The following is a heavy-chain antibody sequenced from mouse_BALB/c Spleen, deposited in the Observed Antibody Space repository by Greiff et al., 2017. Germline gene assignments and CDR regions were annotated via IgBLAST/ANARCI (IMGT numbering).Heavy chain of an antibody. Sequence: QVQLKQPGAELVMPGASVKMSCKASGYTFTDYWMHWVKQRPGQGLEWIGAIDTSDSYTSYNQKFKGKATLTVDESSSTAYMQLSSLTSEDSAVYYCARNGYGAMDYWGQGTSVTVSS. CDR1: GYTFTDYW. J-gene: IGHJ4*01. D-gene: IGHD1-2*01. V-gene: IGHV1-69*01. CDR3: ARNGYGAMDY. CDR2: IDTSDSYT.